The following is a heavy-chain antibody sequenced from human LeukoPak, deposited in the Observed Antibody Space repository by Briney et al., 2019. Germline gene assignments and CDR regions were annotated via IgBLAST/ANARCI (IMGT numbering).Heavy chain of an antibody. D-gene: IGHD3-10*01. J-gene: IGHJ6*03. V-gene: IGHV3-30*02. CDR1: RFTFSSYG. Sequence: PGGSLRLSCAASRFTFSSYGMHWVRQAPGKGLEWVAYIQYDGSNEQYADSVKGRFSISRDSSKNILYLQMSSLRAEDTAVYYCARGDSGSSPLMRDYYYYYYMDVWGKGTTVTISS. CDR3: ARGDSGSSPLMRDYYYYYYMDV. CDR2: IQYDGSNE.